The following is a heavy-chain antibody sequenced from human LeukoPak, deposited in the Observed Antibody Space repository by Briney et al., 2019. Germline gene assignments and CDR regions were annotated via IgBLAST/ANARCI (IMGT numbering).Heavy chain of an antibody. D-gene: IGHD3-22*01. CDR2: INPNSGGT. V-gene: IGHV1-2*06. CDR1: GYTFTGYY. Sequence: ASVKVSCKASGYTFTGYYMHWVRQAPGQGLEWMGRINPNSGGTNYAQKFQGRVTMTRDTSISTAYMELSRLRSDDTAVYYCARGDDYYDSSGYYSPYPRDYWGQGTLVTVSS. CDR3: ARGDDYYDSSGYYSPYPRDY. J-gene: IGHJ4*02.